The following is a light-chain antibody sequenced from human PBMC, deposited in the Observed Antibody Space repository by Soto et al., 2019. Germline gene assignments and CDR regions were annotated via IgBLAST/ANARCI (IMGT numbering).Light chain of an antibody. Sequence: EMFLTQSPATLSVSPGATASLSCRASQSAGNFLAWYQQKPGQAPRLLIYYLSTRATGIPARFSGSGSGTEFTLTINSLQSEDSAVYYCQQHNQWPITFGQGTRLEIK. CDR3: QQHNQWPIT. CDR2: YLS. CDR1: QSAGNF. V-gene: IGKV3D-15*01. J-gene: IGKJ5*01.